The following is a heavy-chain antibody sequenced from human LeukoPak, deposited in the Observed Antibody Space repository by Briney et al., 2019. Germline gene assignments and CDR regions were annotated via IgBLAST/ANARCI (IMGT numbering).Heavy chain of an antibody. CDR3: ARHSGTMSDKGYYTIDV. D-gene: IGHD3-22*01. CDR2: IYYSGST. Sequence: SETLSLTCTVSGGSNSSSSYYWGWIRQPPGKGLEWIGSIYYSGSTYYNPSLKSRVTIPADTSKNQFSLKLSSVTAADTAVYYCARHSGTMSDKGYYTIDVWGQGTTVTVSS. J-gene: IGHJ6*02. V-gene: IGHV4-39*01. CDR1: GGSNSSSSYY.